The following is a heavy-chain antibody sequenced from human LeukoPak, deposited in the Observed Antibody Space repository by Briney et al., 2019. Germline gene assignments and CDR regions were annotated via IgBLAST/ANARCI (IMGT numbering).Heavy chain of an antibody. CDR1: GYTFTSYG. Sequence: ASVKVSCMASGYTFTSYGISCVRQAPGHGLEWMGWISAYNGNTNYAQKLQGRVTMTTDTSTSTAYMELRSLRSDDTAVYYCARVTALSGSYPYYFDYWGQGTLVTVSS. CDR2: ISAYNGNT. J-gene: IGHJ4*02. D-gene: IGHD1-26*01. CDR3: ARVTALSGSYPYYFDY. V-gene: IGHV1-18*01.